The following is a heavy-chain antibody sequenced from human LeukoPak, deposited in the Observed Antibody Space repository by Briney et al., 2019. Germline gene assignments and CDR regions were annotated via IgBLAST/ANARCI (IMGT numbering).Heavy chain of an antibody. J-gene: IGHJ4*02. CDR3: ASWNYYDSSGYSPRDY. CDR1: GFTFSSYS. V-gene: IGHV3-21*01. CDR2: ISSSSSYI. Sequence: GGSLRLPCAASGFTFSSYSMNWVRQAPGKGLEWVSSISSSSSYIYYADSVKGRFTISRDNAKNSLYLQMNSLRAEDTAVYYCASWNYYDSSGYSPRDYWGQGTLVTVSS. D-gene: IGHD3-22*01.